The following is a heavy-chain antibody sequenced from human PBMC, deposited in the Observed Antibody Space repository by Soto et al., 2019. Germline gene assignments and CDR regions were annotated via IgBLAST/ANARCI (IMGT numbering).Heavy chain of an antibody. CDR3: ARGPRASSGGTGAY. CDR1: GFSFDSYW. D-gene: IGHD2-2*01. CDR2: IDYDGTTT. V-gene: IGHV3-74*01. J-gene: IGHJ1*01. Sequence: EVQLVESGGGLVQPGGSLRLSCAASGFSFDSYWMHWVRQAPGQGPVWVSRIDYDGTTTNYADSVKGRITISRDNAKNTLYLQMNSLRPEDTAVYYCARGPRASSGGTGAYWGQGTLVTVSS.